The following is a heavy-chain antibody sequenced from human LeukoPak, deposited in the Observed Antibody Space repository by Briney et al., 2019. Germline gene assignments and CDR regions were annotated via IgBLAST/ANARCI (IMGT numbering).Heavy chain of an antibody. CDR3: ARGPGTLSFYYYYGMDV. Sequence: ASVKVSCKVSGYTLTELSMHWVRQATGQGLEWMGWMNPNSGNTGYAQKFQGRVTMTRNTSISTAYMELSSLRSEDTAVYYCARGPGTLSFYYYYGMDVWGQGTTVTVSS. CDR1: GYTLTELS. J-gene: IGHJ6*02. D-gene: IGHD3-16*02. CDR2: MNPNSGNT. V-gene: IGHV1-8*01.